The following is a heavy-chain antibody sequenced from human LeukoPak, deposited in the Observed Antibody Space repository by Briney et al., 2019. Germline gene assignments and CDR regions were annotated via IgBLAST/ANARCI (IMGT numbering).Heavy chain of an antibody. D-gene: IGHD6-13*01. CDR1: GGSISSYY. Sequence: SETLSLTCTVSGGSISSYYWSWIRQPPGKGLEWIGYIYYSGSTNYNPSLKSRVTISVDTSKNQFSLKLSSVTAADTAVYYCARSVRSHSVGPLPGYSSSWSAFDYWGQGTLVTVSS. J-gene: IGHJ4*02. CDR2: IYYSGST. V-gene: IGHV4-59*01. CDR3: ARSVRSHSVGPLPGYSSSWSAFDY.